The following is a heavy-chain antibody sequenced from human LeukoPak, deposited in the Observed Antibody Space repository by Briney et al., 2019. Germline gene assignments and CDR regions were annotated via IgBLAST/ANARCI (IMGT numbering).Heavy chain of an antibody. CDR2: INHSGST. CDR3: ARAGRWLLHNWFDP. CDR1: GGSFSGYY. D-gene: IGHD2-21*01. J-gene: IGHJ5*02. V-gene: IGHV4-34*01. Sequence: SETLSLTCAVYGGSFSGYYWSWLRQPPGKGLEWIGEINHSGSTNYNPSLKSRVTISVDTSKNQFSLKLSSVTAADTAVYYCARAGRWLLHNWFDPWGQGTLVTVSS.